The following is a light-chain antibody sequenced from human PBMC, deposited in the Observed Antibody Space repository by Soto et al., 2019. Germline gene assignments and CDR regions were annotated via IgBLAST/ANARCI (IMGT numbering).Light chain of an antibody. V-gene: IGKV3-15*01. CDR3: QQYNNWPGT. CDR2: AAS. CDR1: QSVSRD. J-gene: IGKJ1*01. Sequence: EVVMTQSPATLSGSPGERATLSCRASQSVSRDLAWYQQKPGQAPRLLIHAASTRATGIPARFSGSGSGTEFTLTISSLQSEDCAVYYCQQYNNWPGTFGLGTTVEIK.